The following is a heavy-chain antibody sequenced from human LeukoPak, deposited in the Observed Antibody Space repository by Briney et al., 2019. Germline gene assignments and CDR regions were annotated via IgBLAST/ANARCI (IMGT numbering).Heavy chain of an antibody. CDR2: IYYTGPT. CDR1: GVSISTSRYY. V-gene: IGHV4-39*07. J-gene: IGHJ4*02. CDR3: ARGNSDRFPPYMDY. Sequence: SETLSLTCTVSGVSISTSRYYWGWIRQPPGKGLEWIGNIYYTGPTYYNASLESRVTISVDTSKNQISLRLSSVTAADTAIYYCARGNSDRFPPYMDYWGQGILVIVSS. D-gene: IGHD2-21*01.